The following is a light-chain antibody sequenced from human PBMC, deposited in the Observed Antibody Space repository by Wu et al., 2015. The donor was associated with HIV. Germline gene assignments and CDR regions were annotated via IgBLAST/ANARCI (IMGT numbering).Light chain of an antibody. CDR2: GAS. Sequence: EIVMTQSPATLSVSPGEGVTLSCRASQSISANLAWYQQKPGQAPRLLIYGASTRATGIPARFSGSGSGTEFTLSISSMQSEDFAVYFCQQYHNWPPKTFGQGTKVEIK. V-gene: IGKV3-15*01. CDR3: QQYHNWPPKT. J-gene: IGKJ2*01. CDR1: QSISAN.